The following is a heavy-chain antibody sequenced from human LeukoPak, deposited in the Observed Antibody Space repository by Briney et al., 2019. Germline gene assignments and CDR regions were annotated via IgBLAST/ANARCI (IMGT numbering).Heavy chain of an antibody. CDR3: ARGQNGPRMNY. V-gene: IGHV4-34*01. CDR1: GPSFSSYY. Sequence: SETLSLTCPVYGPSFSSYYWSWNRQPPGNGLEWIGETNHSGSTNYNPSLKIRVTISVDTSKIEFARLLRSVTAADTAAYYCARGQNGPRMNYRGQGTLVTVAS. J-gene: IGHJ4*02. CDR2: TNHSGST.